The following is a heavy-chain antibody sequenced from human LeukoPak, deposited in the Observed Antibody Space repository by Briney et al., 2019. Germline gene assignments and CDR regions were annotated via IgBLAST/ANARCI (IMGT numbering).Heavy chain of an antibody. J-gene: IGHJ5*02. Sequence: ASVKVSCKASGYTFTSYGISWVRQAPRQGLEWMGWISAYNGNTNYAQKLQGRVTMTTDTSTSTAYMELRSLRSDDTAVYYCARSTSRYSSGWYSGFDPWGQGTLVTVSS. V-gene: IGHV1-18*01. CDR2: ISAYNGNT. CDR3: ARSTSRYSSGWYSGFDP. CDR1: GYTFTSYG. D-gene: IGHD6-19*01.